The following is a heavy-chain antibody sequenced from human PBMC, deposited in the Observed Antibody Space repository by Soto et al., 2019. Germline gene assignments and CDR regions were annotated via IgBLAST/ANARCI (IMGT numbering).Heavy chain of an antibody. Sequence: EVQLVETGGGLIQPGGSLRLSCAASGFTVSSNYMSWVRQAPGKGLEWVSVIYSGGSTYYADSVKGRFTISRDNSKNTLYLQMNRLRAEDTAVYYCARDGFDYGDYLGYYGMDVWGQGTTVTVSS. J-gene: IGHJ6*02. D-gene: IGHD4-17*01. CDR2: IYSGGST. CDR3: ARDGFDYGDYLGYYGMDV. CDR1: GFTVSSNY. V-gene: IGHV3-53*02.